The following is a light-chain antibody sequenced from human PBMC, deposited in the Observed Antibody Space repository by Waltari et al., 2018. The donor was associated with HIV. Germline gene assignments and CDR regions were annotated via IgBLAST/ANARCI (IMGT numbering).Light chain of an antibody. CDR1: QSISRY. Sequence: DIQMTQSPSSLSASVGDRVTITCRASQSISRYLSWYQQKPVKIPELLIYSASSLQTGVPSRFSGSGSGTDFTLTISSLQPEDFATYYCLQSYSLFMWTFGQGTKVEVK. V-gene: IGKV1-39*01. CDR2: SAS. CDR3: LQSYSLFMWT. J-gene: IGKJ1*01.